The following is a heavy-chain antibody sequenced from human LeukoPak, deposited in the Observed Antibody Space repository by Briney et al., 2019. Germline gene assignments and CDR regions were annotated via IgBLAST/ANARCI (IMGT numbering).Heavy chain of an antibody. CDR1: GFTVSSNY. J-gene: IGHJ4*02. D-gene: IGHD3-10*01. Sequence: RPGGSLRLSCAASGFTVSSNYMSWVRQAPGKGLEWVSVIYSGGSTYCADSVKGRFTISRDNAKNSLYLQMNSLRAEDTAVYYCVLNYGSGSYYLPLWGQGTLVTVSS. CDR2: IYSGGST. CDR3: VLNYGSGSYYLPL. V-gene: IGHV3-53*01.